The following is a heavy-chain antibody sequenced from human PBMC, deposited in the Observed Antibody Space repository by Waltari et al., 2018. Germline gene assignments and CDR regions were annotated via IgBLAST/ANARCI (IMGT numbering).Heavy chain of an antibody. V-gene: IGHV4-61*02. Sequence: QVQLQESGPGLVKPSQTLSLTCTVSGGSISSGSYYWSCIRQPAGKGLEWIGRIYTSGSTNYNPSLKSRVTISVDTSKNQFSLKLSSVTAADTAVYYCAGALKGPANAFDIWGQWTMVTVSS. CDR2: IYTSGST. CDR1: GGSISSGSYY. J-gene: IGHJ3*02. CDR3: AGALKGPANAFDI.